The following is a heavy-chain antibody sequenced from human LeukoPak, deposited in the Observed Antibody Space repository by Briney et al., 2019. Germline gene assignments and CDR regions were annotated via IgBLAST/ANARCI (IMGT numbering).Heavy chain of an antibody. CDR1: GFTFSSYV. V-gene: IGHV3-30*02. CDR3: AKAPPQLGITYYYDSSANDAFDI. J-gene: IGHJ3*02. CDR2: IRYDGSNK. Sequence: GASLRLSCAASGFTFSSYVMHCVRQAPGKGLEWGAFIRYDGSNKYYADSVKGRFTISRDNSKNTLYLQMNCLRAEDTAVYYCAKAPPQLGITYYYDSSANDAFDIWGQGTMVTVSS. D-gene: IGHD3-22*01.